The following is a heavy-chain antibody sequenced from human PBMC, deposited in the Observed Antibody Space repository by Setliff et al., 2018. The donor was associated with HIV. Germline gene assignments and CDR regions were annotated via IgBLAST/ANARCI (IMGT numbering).Heavy chain of an antibody. Sequence: PLETLSLTCAVYGGSFSGYYWGWIRQPPGKGLEWIGEIIHSRNTNYNPSLKSRVTVSVDTSKNQFSLKLSSVTAADTAVYYCARRSGWFYDYWGQGTLVTVSS. J-gene: IGHJ4*02. CDR2: IIHSRNT. CDR3: ARRSGWFYDY. D-gene: IGHD6-19*01. CDR1: GGSFSGYY. V-gene: IGHV4-34*12.